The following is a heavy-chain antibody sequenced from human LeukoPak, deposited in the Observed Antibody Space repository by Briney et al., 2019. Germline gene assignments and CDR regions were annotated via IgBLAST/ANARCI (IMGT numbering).Heavy chain of an antibody. Sequence: GGSLRLSCAASGFIFSSYAMSWVRQAPGKGLEWDSVIYSGGRTYYADSVKGRFTISRDNSENKLYPQMNSLRAEDTAVYYCTRESSSGYYLSYWGQGTLVTVSS. CDR2: IYSGGRT. CDR3: TRESSSGYYLSY. V-gene: IGHV3-66*01. J-gene: IGHJ4*02. D-gene: IGHD3-22*01. CDR1: GFIFSSYA.